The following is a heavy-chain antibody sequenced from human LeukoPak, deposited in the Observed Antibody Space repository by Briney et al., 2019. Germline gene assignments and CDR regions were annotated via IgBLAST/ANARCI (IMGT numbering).Heavy chain of an antibody. CDR2: ISAYNGNT. D-gene: IGHD3-3*01. Sequence: ASVKVSCKASGYTFTSYGISWVRQAPGQGLEWMGWISAYNGNTNYAQKLQGRVTMTTDTSTSTAYMELRSLRSDDTAVYYCARGQYYDFWSGYYLFDYWGQGTLSPSPQ. V-gene: IGHV1-18*01. CDR3: ARGQYYDFWSGYYLFDY. J-gene: IGHJ4*02. CDR1: GYTFTSYG.